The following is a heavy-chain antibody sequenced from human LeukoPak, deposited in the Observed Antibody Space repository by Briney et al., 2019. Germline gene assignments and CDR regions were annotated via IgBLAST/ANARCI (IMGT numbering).Heavy chain of an antibody. J-gene: IGHJ4*02. V-gene: IGHV1-2*02. CDR1: GYTFTGYY. CDR2: INPDNGGT. Sequence: ASVKVSRKAPGYTFTGYYMHWVRQAPGQGLESMGWINPDNGGTNYAQKFQGRVTMTRDMSISTAYMELSRLRSDDTAVYYCARDPSNSGYDYLYYFDYWGQGTLVTVSS. CDR3: ARDPSNSGYDYLYYFDY. D-gene: IGHD5-12*01.